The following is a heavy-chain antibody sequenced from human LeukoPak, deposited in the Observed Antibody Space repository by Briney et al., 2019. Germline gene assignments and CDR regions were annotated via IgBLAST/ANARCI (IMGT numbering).Heavy chain of an antibody. Sequence: GGSLRLSCAASGFTFRSYAMSWVRQAPGNGLEWVSAIGGSDGKTYYADSVKGRFTISRDNSKNTLYLQMNSLRAEDTAVYYCAKAHLVTSYFDYWGQGALVTVSS. V-gene: IGHV3-23*01. CDR2: IGGSDGKT. CDR3: AKAHLVTSYFDY. D-gene: IGHD4-11*01. J-gene: IGHJ4*02. CDR1: GFTFRSYA.